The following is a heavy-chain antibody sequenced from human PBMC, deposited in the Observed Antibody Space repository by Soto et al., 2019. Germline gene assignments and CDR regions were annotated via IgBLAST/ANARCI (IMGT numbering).Heavy chain of an antibody. Sequence: QVQLQESGPGLVKPSETLSLTCTVSGGSISSYYWSWIRQPPGKGLEWIGYIYYSGSTNHNPSLKSRVTISVDTSKNQFSLKLSSVTAADTAVYYCARGSSSWYYYYGMDVWGQGTTVTVSS. CDR2: IYYSGST. D-gene: IGHD6-13*01. CDR3: ARGSSSWYYYYGMDV. V-gene: IGHV4-59*08. CDR1: GGSISSYY. J-gene: IGHJ6*02.